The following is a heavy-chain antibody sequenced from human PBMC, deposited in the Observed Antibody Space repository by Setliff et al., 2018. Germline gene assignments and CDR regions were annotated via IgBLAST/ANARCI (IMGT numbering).Heavy chain of an antibody. CDR3: AKDLGDDGHYYYYMDV. D-gene: IGHD4-17*01. Sequence: GGSLRLSCAASGFTFNNYAMSRVRQAPGKRLEWVSVVYRGGSTTFYADSVKGRFTISRDDSKNTLYLQMNSLTVDDTAVYYCAKDLGDDGHYYYYMDVWGKGTTVTVSS. CDR1: GFTFNNYA. J-gene: IGHJ6*03. CDR2: VYRGGSTT. V-gene: IGHV3-23*03.